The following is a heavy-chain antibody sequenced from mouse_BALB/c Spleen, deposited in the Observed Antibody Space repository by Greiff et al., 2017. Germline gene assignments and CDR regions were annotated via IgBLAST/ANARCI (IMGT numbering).Heavy chain of an antibody. Sequence: EVQVVESGGGLVQPGGSRKLSCAASGFTFSSFGMHWVRQAPEKGLEWVAYISSGSSTIYYADTVKGRFTISRDNPKNTLFLQMTSLRSEDTAMYYCARGTNWDGFAYWGQGTLVTVSA. D-gene: IGHD4-1*01. CDR2: ISSGSSTI. CDR1: GFTFSSFG. V-gene: IGHV5-17*02. CDR3: ARGTNWDGFAY. J-gene: IGHJ3*01.